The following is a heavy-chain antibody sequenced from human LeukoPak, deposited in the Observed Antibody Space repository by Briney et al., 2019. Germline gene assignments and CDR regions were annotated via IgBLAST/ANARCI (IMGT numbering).Heavy chain of an antibody. D-gene: IGHD6-19*01. CDR3: ARDEYSSGWYAY. CDR1: GGSFSGYY. J-gene: IGHJ4*02. Sequence: PSETLSLTCAVYGGSFSGYYWSWIRQPPGKGLEWIGEINHSGSTNYNPSLKSRVTISVDTSKNQFSLKLSSVTAADTAVYYCARDEYSSGWYAYWGQGTLDTVSS. V-gene: IGHV4-34*01. CDR2: INHSGST.